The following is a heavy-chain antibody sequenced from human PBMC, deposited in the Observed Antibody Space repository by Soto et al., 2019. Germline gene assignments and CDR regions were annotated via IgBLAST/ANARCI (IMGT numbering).Heavy chain of an antibody. CDR3: ARPDQPQYYSFWSRYHNPLAV. CDR1: GYTFTDYY. Sequence: ASVKVSCKAYGYTFTDYYMHWVRQAPGQGLEWMGWINPNSGGTNYAQKFQGWVTMTRDTSISTAYMELSRLRSDDTAVYYCARPDQPQYYSFWSRYHNPLAVWGQGTTVTVPS. J-gene: IGHJ6*02. D-gene: IGHD3-3*01. V-gene: IGHV1-2*04. CDR2: INPNSGGT.